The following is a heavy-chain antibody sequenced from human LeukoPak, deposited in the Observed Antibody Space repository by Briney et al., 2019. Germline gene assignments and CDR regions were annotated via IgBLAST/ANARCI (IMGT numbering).Heavy chain of an antibody. CDR1: GYTFTSYG. Sequence: ASVKVSCKASGYTFTSYGIGWVRQAPGQGLEWMGWISAYNGNTNYAQKLQGRVTMTTDTSTSTAYMELRSLRSDDTAVYYCARDYSAASNFWSGYRRPYFDYWGQGTLVTVSS. CDR2: ISAYNGNT. J-gene: IGHJ4*02. CDR3: ARDYSAASNFWSGYRRPYFDY. V-gene: IGHV1-18*01. D-gene: IGHD3-3*01.